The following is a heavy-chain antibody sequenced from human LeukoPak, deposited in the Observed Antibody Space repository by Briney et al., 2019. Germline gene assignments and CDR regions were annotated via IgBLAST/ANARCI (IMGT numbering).Heavy chain of an antibody. Sequence: SETLSLACAVYGGSFSGYYWSWIRQPPGKGLVWIGEINHSGSTNYNPSLKSRVTISVDTSKNQFSLKLSSVTAADTAVYYCARGRLAARPRTNWFDPWGQGTLVTVSS. J-gene: IGHJ5*02. D-gene: IGHD6-6*01. CDR2: INHSGST. CDR3: ARGRLAARPRTNWFDP. CDR1: GGSFSGYY. V-gene: IGHV4-34*01.